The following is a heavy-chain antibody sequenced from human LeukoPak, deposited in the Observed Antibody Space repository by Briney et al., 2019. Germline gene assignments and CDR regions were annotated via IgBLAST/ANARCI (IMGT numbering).Heavy chain of an antibody. CDR1: GFTFSSYS. CDR3: ASPGIAVRRAGG. V-gene: IGHV3-48*01. J-gene: IGHJ4*02. Sequence: GGSLRLSCAASGFTFSSYSMNWVRQAPGKGLEWASYISSSSSTIYYADSVKGRFTISRDNAKNSLYLQMNSLRAEDTAVYYCASPGIAVRRAGGWGQGTLVTVSS. CDR2: ISSSSSTI. D-gene: IGHD6-19*01.